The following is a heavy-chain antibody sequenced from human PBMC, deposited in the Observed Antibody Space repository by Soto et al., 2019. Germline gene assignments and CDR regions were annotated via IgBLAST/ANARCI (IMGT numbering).Heavy chain of an antibody. V-gene: IGHV4-59*01. CDR3: ATTLIRRDAFDI. J-gene: IGHJ3*02. Sequence: QVQLQESGPGLVKPSETLSLTCTVSGVSISSYYWSWIRQPPGKGLEWIGYTDYNGSTNYNPSLKSRVTTSVDTAKNQFSLKLSSVTAADAAVYYCATTLIRRDAFDIWGQGTMVTVSS. D-gene: IGHD1-1*01. CDR1: GVSISSYY. CDR2: TDYNGST.